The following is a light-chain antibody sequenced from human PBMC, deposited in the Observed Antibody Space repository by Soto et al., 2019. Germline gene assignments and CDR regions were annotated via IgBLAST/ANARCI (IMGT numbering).Light chain of an antibody. J-gene: IGKJ5*01. CDR2: DAS. CDR1: QSVSSY. CDR3: QQRSNRPPIT. Sequence: EIVLTQSPATLSLSPGERATLSCRASQSVSSYLAWYQQKPGQAPRLLIYDASNRATGIPARFSGSGSGTDVTPTISSLEPEDVAVYYCQQRSNRPPITFGQGTRLEIK. V-gene: IGKV3-11*01.